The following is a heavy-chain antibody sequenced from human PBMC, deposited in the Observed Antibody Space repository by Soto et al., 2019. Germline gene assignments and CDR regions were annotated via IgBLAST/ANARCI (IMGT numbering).Heavy chain of an antibody. J-gene: IGHJ4*02. V-gene: IGHV2-26*01. CDR2: IFSNDEK. Sequence: QVTLKESGPVLVKPTETLTLTCTVSGFSLSNARMGVSWIRQPSGKALEWLAHIFSNDEKSYSTSLKSRLTISKVTSKSQVLLTMTNMDPVDTATYYCARMGHYDFWSGYYFDYWGQGTLVTVSS. CDR3: ARMGHYDFWSGYYFDY. CDR1: GFSLSNARMG. D-gene: IGHD3-3*01.